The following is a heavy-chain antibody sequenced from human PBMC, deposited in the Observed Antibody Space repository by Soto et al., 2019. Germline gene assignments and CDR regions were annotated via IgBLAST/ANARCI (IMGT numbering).Heavy chain of an antibody. D-gene: IGHD4-4*01. CDR3: ASGGTTVNRRFDF. J-gene: IGHJ4*02. CDR2: IIPILDTT. CDR1: GGTSSSYA. Sequence: QVQVVQSGAEVKKPGSSVRVSCKASGGTSSSYAITWMRQAPGQGLEWMGGIIPILDTTDYAQKFQGRVTFTADESTSTVYIELSSLTSEDTAVYYCASGGTTVNRRFDFWGQGTLVPVSS. V-gene: IGHV1-69*01.